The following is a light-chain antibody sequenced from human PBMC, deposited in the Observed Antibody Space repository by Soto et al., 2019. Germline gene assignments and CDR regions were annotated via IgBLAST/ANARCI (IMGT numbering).Light chain of an antibody. J-gene: IGLJ2*01. CDR3: SARDDSLSGVV. CDR1: SSNIGSNH. CDR2: RSD. V-gene: IGLV1-47*01. Sequence: QPVLTQPPSTSGTPGQRVTISCSGSSSNIGSNHVYWYQQVPGMAPKLLMYRSDQRPTGVPDRFSGSKSGTSASLDISGLRSDDEADYYCSARDDSLSGVVFGGGTKLTVL.